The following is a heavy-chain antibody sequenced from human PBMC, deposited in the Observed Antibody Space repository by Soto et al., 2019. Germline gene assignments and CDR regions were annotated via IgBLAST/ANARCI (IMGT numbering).Heavy chain of an antibody. CDR1: GFTFSSYG. CDR3: ARALSRWGNYYDSRGYYEPGFDY. Sequence: ESGGGVVQPGRSLRLSCAASGFTFSSYGMHWVRQAPGKGLEWVAVIWYDGSNKYYADSVKGRFTISRDNSKNTLYLQMNGLRAEDTAVYYCARALSRWGNYYDSRGYYEPGFDYWGQGTLVTVSS. V-gene: IGHV3-33*01. J-gene: IGHJ4*02. D-gene: IGHD3-22*01. CDR2: IWYDGSNK.